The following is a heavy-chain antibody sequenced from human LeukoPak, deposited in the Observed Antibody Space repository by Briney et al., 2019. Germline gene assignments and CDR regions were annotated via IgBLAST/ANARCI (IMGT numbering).Heavy chain of an antibody. J-gene: IGHJ4*02. Sequence: GGSLRLSCAASGFTFSSYAMSWVRQAPGKGLEWVSAISGSGGSTYYADSVKGRFTISRDNSKNTLYLQMNSLRAEDTAVYYCARWSIMITFGGVIVPGGFDYWGQGTLVTVSS. D-gene: IGHD3-16*02. CDR3: ARWSIMITFGGVIVPGGFDY. CDR1: GFTFSSYA. V-gene: IGHV3-23*01. CDR2: ISGSGGST.